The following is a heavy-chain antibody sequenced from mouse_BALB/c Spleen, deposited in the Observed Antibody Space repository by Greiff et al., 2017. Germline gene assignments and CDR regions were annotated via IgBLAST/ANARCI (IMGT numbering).Heavy chain of an antibody. J-gene: IGHJ4*01. Sequence: DVKLQESGGGLVQPGGSLKLSCAASGFTFSSYGMSWVRQTPDKRLELVATINSNGGSTYYPDSVKGRFTISRDNAKNTLYLQMSSLKSEDTAMYYCARDRSYGNYGAMDYWGQGTSVTVSS. CDR1: GFTFSSYG. CDR2: INSNGGST. CDR3: ARDRSYGNYGAMDY. V-gene: IGHV5-6-3*01. D-gene: IGHD2-1*01.